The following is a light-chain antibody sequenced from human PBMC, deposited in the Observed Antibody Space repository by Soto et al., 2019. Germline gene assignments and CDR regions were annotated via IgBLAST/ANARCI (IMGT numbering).Light chain of an antibody. CDR2: EGT. CDR3: CSHAGRSTYV. V-gene: IGLV2-23*01. J-gene: IGLJ1*01. CDR1: RGDVENYNL. Sequence: QSVLTQPASVSGSPGQSITLSCTGTRGDVENYNLVSWYQRHPGTAPKLIIYEGTKRPSGVSNRFSGSESGNTASLTISGLQAEDEADYYCCSHAGRSTYVFGTGTRSPS.